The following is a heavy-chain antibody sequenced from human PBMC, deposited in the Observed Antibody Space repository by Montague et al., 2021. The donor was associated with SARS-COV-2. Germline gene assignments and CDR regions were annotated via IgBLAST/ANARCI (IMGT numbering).Heavy chain of an antibody. J-gene: IGHJ6*02. CDR3: ARHRKDYDILTGYSTSFYYDMDV. CDR2: VSDSGS. V-gene: IGHV4-59*08. D-gene: IGHD3-9*01. Sequence: SETLSLTCTVSGGSNSRYCWSWIRQPPGKGLEWIGYVSDSGSDYNPSLKSRVSISVDTSKKLLSLSLSSVTAADTAIYYCARHRKDYDILTGYSTSFYYDMDVWGQGTTVTVSS. CDR1: GGSNSRYC.